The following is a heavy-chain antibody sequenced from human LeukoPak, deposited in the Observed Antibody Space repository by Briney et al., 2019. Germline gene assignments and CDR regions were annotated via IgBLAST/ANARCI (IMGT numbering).Heavy chain of an antibody. CDR3: ARPSTAMVIDY. CDR2: IYHSGST. D-gene: IGHD5-18*01. CDR1: GGSISNSSYY. V-gene: IGHV4-39*01. J-gene: IGHJ4*02. Sequence: SETLSLTCTVSGGSISNSSYYWGWLRQPPGKGLEWIGSIYHSGSTYYNPSLKSRVTISVDTSKNQFSLKLSSVTAADTAVYYCARPSTAMVIDYWGQGTLVTVSS.